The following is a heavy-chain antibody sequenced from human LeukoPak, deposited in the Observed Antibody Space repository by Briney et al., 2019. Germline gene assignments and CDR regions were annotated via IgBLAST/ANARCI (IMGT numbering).Heavy chain of an antibody. V-gene: IGHV4-59*08. Sequence: PSETLSLTCTVSGASLISYYWNWIRQPPGKGLEWVGYIYYSGSTHYNPSLKSRVTVSVDTSKNQFSLRLSSVTAADTAVYYCARLYDIYWYFDLWGRGTLVTVSS. CDR2: IYYSGST. J-gene: IGHJ2*01. D-gene: IGHD3-9*01. CDR1: GASLISYY. CDR3: ARLYDIYWYFDL.